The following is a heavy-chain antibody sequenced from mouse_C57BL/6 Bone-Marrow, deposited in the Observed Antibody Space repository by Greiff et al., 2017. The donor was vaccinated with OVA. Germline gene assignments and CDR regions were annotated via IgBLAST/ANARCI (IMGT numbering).Heavy chain of an antibody. CDR1: GYTFTSYW. D-gene: IGHD2-5*01. V-gene: IGHV1-53*01. CDR2: INPSNGGT. Sequence: QVQLKQSGTELVKPGASVKLSCKASGYTFTSYWMHWVKQRPGQGLEWIGNINPSNGGTNYNEKFKSKATLTVDKSSSTAYMQLSSLTSEDSAVYYCAKDDSNYLDCDYWGQGTTLTVSS. J-gene: IGHJ2*01. CDR3: AKDDSNYLDCDY.